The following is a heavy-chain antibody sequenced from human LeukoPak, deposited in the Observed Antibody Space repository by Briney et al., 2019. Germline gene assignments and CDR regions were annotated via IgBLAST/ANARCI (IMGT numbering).Heavy chain of an antibody. CDR1: GGSISSYY. V-gene: IGHV4-59*08. D-gene: IGHD1-1*01. CDR3: ARHMGLGYTYFYPYFDY. CDR2: IYYSGST. Sequence: PSETLSLTCTVSGGSISSYYWSWIRQPPGKGLEWIGYIYYSGSTNYNPSLKSRVTISVDTSKNQFSLKLGSVTAADTAVYYCARHMGLGYTYFYPYFDYWGQGTLVTVSS. J-gene: IGHJ4*01.